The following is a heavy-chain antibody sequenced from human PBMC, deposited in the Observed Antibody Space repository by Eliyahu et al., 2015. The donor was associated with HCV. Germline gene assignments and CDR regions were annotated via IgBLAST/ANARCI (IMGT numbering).Heavy chain of an antibody. CDR3: ARFYTPPNYYYGMDV. V-gene: IGHV1-2*06. J-gene: IGHJ6*02. Sequence: QVQLVQSGAEVKKPGASVKVSCKASGYTFTGYYMHWVRQAPGQGLEWMGPINPNSGGTNYAQKFQGRVTMTRDTSISTAYMELSRLRSDDTAVYYCARFYTPPNYYYGMDVWGQGTTVTVSS. CDR1: GYTFTGYY. D-gene: IGHD2-2*02. CDR2: INPNSGGT.